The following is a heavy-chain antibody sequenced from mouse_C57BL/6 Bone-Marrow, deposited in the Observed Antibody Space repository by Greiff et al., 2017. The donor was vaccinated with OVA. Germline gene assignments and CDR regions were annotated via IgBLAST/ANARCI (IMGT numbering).Heavy chain of an antibody. Sequence: VQLQQSGPELVKPGASVKIPCKASGYTFTDYNMDWVKQSPGKSLEWIGDINPNNGGTIYNQKFKGKATLTVDKSSSTAYMELRSLTSEDTAVYYCARQAPVRYYFDYWGQGTTLTVSS. V-gene: IGHV1-18*01. CDR2: INPNNGGT. CDR3: ARQAPVRYYFDY. J-gene: IGHJ2*01. CDR1: GYTFTDYN. D-gene: IGHD3-2*02.